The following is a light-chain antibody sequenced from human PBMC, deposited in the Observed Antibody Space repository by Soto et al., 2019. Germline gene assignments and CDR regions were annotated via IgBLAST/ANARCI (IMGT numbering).Light chain of an antibody. CDR1: QSVSSNY. J-gene: IGKJ1*01. Sequence: EIVLTQSPGTLSLSPGERATLSLRASQSVSSNYLAWYQQKPGQAPRLLIYDASSRAPGIPDRFSGSGSGTDFALTISRLEPEDFAVYYCQQYGTSTGTFGQGTKVDI. V-gene: IGKV3-20*01. CDR2: DAS. CDR3: QQYGTSTGT.